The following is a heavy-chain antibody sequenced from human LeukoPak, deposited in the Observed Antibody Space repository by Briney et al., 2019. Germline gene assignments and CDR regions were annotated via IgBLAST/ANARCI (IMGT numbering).Heavy chain of an antibody. D-gene: IGHD1-26*01. V-gene: IGHV3-21*04. CDR1: GFTFSSNS. CDR2: ISSSSSFI. Sequence: PGGSLRLSCAASGFTFSSNSMNWVRQAPGKGLEWVSSISSSSSFIYYADSMKGRFTISRDNAKNSLYLQMNSLRAEDTAVYYCARVGSGNFLGAFDIWGQGTMVTVSS. CDR3: ARVGSGNFLGAFDI. J-gene: IGHJ3*02.